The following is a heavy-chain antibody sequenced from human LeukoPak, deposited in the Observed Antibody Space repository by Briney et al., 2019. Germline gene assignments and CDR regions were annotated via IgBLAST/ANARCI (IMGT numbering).Heavy chain of an antibody. Sequence: PGGSLRLSCAASGFTFSSYGMHWVRQAPGKGLEWVAVISYDGSNKYYADSVKGRFTISRDDSRNTLYLQMNSLRPEDTAVYYCARDRLNRAYCGNDCYSAAFDYWGQGTLVTVSS. CDR2: ISYDGSNK. V-gene: IGHV3-30*03. CDR3: ARDRLNRAYCGNDCYSAAFDY. CDR1: GFTFSSYG. J-gene: IGHJ4*02. D-gene: IGHD2-21*02.